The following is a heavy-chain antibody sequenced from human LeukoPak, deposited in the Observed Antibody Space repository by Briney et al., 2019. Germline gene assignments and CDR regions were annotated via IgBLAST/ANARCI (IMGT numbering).Heavy chain of an antibody. J-gene: IGHJ4*02. Sequence: QAGGSLRLSCAASGFTFTTYGMNWLRQAPGKGLEWVSYLSGRSNSIYYAESVKGRFTISRDNAKNSLYLQMNSLRDEDTAVYYCARDFRYHDSSGYYSFDYWGQGTLVTVPS. D-gene: IGHD3-22*01. CDR2: LSGRSNSI. V-gene: IGHV3-48*02. CDR1: GFTFTTYG. CDR3: ARDFRYHDSSGYYSFDY.